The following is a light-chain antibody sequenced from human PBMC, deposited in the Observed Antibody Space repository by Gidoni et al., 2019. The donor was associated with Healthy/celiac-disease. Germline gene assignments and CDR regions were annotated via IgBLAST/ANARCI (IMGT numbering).Light chain of an antibody. Sequence: EIVLTHSPATLSWSPGERATLSCRASQSVSSYLAWYQQKPGQAPRLLIYDASNRATGIPARFSGSGSGTDFTLTISSLEPEDFAVYYCQQRSNSPFTFGPGTKVDIK. CDR1: QSVSSY. CDR2: DAS. CDR3: QQRSNSPFT. V-gene: IGKV3-11*01. J-gene: IGKJ3*01.